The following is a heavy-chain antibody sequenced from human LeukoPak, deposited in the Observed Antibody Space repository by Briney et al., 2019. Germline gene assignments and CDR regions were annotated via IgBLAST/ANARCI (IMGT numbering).Heavy chain of an antibody. CDR2: IIPIFGIA. CDR3: ARDQSGSSYYYYGMDV. Sequence: SVKVSCKASGGTYSSYAISWVRQVPGQGLEWMGRIIPIFGIANYAQKFQGRVTITADKSTSTAYMELSSLRSEDTAVYYCARDQSGSSYYYYGMDVWGQGTTVTVSS. J-gene: IGHJ6*02. V-gene: IGHV1-69*04. CDR1: GGTYSSYA. D-gene: IGHD1-26*01.